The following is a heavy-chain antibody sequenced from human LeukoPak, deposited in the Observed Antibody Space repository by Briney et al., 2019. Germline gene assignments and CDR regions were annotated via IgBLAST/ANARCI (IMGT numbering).Heavy chain of an antibody. V-gene: IGHV3-53*01. CDR2: IYKNAIT. D-gene: IGHD3-10*01. CDR1: GFTVSSNY. Sequence: GGSLRLSCAASGFTVSSNYMTWVRQAPGKGLEWVSVIYKNAITYYADTVKGRFTISRDNSKNMLYLQMNSLGAEDTAVYYCARSLRVRGVPDYMDVWGKGTAVTISS. J-gene: IGHJ6*03. CDR3: ARSLRVRGVPDYMDV.